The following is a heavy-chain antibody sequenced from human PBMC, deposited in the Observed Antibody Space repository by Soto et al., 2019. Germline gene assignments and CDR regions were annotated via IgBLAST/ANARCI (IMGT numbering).Heavy chain of an antibody. CDR3: ATGLRGYSSGPEY. Sequence: EVQLVESGGGLVQPGGSLRLSCAASGFTFSSCEMNWVRQAPGKGLEWVSYISNTGNTIFYADSVRGRFTISRDNAKKSLFLQMSSLRAEDTAVYYCATGLRGYSSGPEYWGQGTLVTVSS. CDR1: GFTFSSCE. J-gene: IGHJ4*02. V-gene: IGHV3-48*03. D-gene: IGHD2-8*02. CDR2: ISNTGNTI.